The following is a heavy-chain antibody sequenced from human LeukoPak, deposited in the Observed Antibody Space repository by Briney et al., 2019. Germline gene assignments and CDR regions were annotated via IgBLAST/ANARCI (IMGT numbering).Heavy chain of an antibody. V-gene: IGHV1-69*04. CDR3: ARDRYYDSSGLPGGYFDY. CDR2: IIPILGIA. Sequence: GSSVNVSCKASGGTFSSYTISWVRQAPGQGLEWMGRIIPILGIANYAQKFQGRVTITADKSTSTAYMELSSLRSEDTAVYYCARDRYYDSSGLPGGYFDYWGQGTLVTVSS. D-gene: IGHD3-22*01. CDR1: GGTFSSYT. J-gene: IGHJ4*02.